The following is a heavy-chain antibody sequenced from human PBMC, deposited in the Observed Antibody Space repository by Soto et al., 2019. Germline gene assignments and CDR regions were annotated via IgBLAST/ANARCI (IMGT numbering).Heavy chain of an antibody. V-gene: IGHV4-30-2*01. Sequence: QLQLQESGSGLVKPSQTLSLTCAVSGGSISSGGYSWSWIRQPPGKGLEGIGYIYHSGSTYYNPSRXGXXTVSVDRSKSQFSLKLSSVTAADTAVYYCARVPGPWGQGTLVTVCS. D-gene: IGHD7-27*01. CDR2: IYHSGST. J-gene: IGHJ5*02. CDR3: ARVPGP. CDR1: GGSISSGGYS.